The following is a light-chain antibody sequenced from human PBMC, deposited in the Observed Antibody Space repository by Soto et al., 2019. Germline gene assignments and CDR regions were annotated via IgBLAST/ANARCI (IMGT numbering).Light chain of an antibody. J-gene: IGKJ5*01. V-gene: IGKV1-12*01. CDR1: QGISIC. CDR2: SAS. CDR3: QQCNSFPIT. Sequence: DSQMTRSPSPVSASVGDRVPITCRASQGISICLAWYQQKPGKAPQLLIYSASTIQSGVPPRFSGSGSGTDFTLTISSLQTGDFATYYCQQCNSFPITFGKGTRREI.